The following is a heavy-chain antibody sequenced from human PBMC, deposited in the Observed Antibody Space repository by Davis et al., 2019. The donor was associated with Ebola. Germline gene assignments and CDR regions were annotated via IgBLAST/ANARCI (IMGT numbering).Heavy chain of an antibody. J-gene: IGHJ6*02. D-gene: IGHD2/OR15-2a*01. CDR3: ARVIHFPGIGTDV. CDR2: ISSDGSST. CDR1: GFTFSTYW. V-gene: IGHV3-74*01. Sequence: PGGSLRLSCSASGFTFSTYWMHWVRQAPGKGLVWVSRISSDGSSTSYADSVRGRFTISRDNAKNTLYLQMNSLRVEDTAVYHCARVIHFPGIGTDVWGQGATVTVSS.